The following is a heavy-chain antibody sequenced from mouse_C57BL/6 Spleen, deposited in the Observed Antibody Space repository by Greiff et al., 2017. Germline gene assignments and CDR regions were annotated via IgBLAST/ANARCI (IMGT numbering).Heavy chain of an antibody. Sequence: EVKVVESGGGLVQPGGSLSLSCAASGFTFTDYYMSWVRQPPGTALEWLGFIRNKANGYTTEYSASVKGRFTISRDNSQSILYLQMNALRAEDSATYYCARSEEAMDYWGQGTSVTVAS. J-gene: IGHJ4*01. CDR3: ARSEEAMDY. CDR2: IRNKANGYTT. CDR1: GFTFTDYY. V-gene: IGHV7-3*01.